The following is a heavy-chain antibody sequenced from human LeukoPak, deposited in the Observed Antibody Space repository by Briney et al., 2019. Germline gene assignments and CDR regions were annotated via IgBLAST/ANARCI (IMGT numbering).Heavy chain of an antibody. J-gene: IGHJ6*02. CDR2: IYTSGST. V-gene: IGHV4-61*02. D-gene: IGHD6-19*01. CDR1: GGSISSGSYY. CDR3: ARDPLGIAVAGSFYYYYYGMDV. Sequence: SQTLSLTCTVSGGSISSGSYYWGWLRQPAGTGLEWIGRIYTSGSTNYNPSLESRVTISVDTSKNQFSLKLSSVTAADTAVYYCARDPLGIAVAGSFYYYYYGMDVWGQGTTVTVSS.